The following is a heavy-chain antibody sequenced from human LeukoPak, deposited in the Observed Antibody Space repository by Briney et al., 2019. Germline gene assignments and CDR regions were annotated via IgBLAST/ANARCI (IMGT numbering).Heavy chain of an antibody. Sequence: ASVKVSCKTSGYAFTSFDVNWVRQAPGHGLEWMGWVNPNSGNTGYAPKFHGRVTMTRNTSISTAYLELSSLRSDDTAVYYCVSSTTWGQGTLVTVSS. CDR3: VSSTT. D-gene: IGHD5/OR15-5a*01. CDR1: GYAFTSFD. J-gene: IGHJ5*02. V-gene: IGHV1-8*01. CDR2: VNPNSGNT.